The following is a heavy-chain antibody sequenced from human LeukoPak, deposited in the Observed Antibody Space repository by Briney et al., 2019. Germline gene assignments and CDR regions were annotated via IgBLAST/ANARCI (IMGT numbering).Heavy chain of an antibody. J-gene: IGHJ4*02. CDR1: GYTFTSYA. CDR2: INAGIGNT. V-gene: IGHV1-3*01. Sequence: ASVKVSCKASGYTFTSYAMHWVRQAPGQRLEWMGGINAGIGNTKYSQKFQGRVTITRDTSASTAYMELSSLRSEDTAVYYCARGCCGYSYGTVGYWGQGTLVPVSS. CDR3: ARGCCGYSYGTVGY. D-gene: IGHD5-18*01.